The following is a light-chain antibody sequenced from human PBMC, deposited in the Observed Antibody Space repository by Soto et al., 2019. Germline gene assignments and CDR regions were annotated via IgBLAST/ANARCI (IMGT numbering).Light chain of an antibody. CDR3: QHHRT. J-gene: IGKJ1*01. CDR1: QSVSSN. Sequence: EIVMTQSPATLSVSPGERATLSCRASQSVSSNLAWYQQKPGQAPRLLIYGASTRATGIPARFSGSGSGTEFTLTISSLQSEDFAVYYCQHHRTFGHGTKVEIK. V-gene: IGKV3-15*01. CDR2: GAS.